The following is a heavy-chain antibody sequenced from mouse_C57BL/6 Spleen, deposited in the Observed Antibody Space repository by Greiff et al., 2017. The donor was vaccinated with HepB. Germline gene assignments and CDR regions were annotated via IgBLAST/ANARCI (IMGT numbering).Heavy chain of an antibody. CDR3: TRWDNYYGNY. V-gene: IGHV5-9-1*02. J-gene: IGHJ2*01. D-gene: IGHD1-1*01. Sequence: EVQGVESGEGLVKPGGSLKLSCAASGFTFSSYAMSWVRQTPEKRLEWVAYISSGGDYIYYADTVKGRFTISRDNARNTLYMQMSSLKSEDTAMYYCTRWDNYYGNYWGQGTTLTVSS. CDR2: ISSGGDYI. CDR1: GFTFSSYA.